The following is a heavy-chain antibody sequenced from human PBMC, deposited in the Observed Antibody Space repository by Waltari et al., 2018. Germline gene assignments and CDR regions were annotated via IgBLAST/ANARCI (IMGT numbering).Heavy chain of an antibody. D-gene: IGHD2-2*01. CDR2: ISYEGNYK. Sequence: QVNLVESGGGVVQPGQSLRLSCAASGFTFNNFGVHWVRQTPGKGLEFVAFISYEGNYKDQSHAVRGRFTVSRDNSKKTLYLHMNGLRPEDTAVYYCARDSAVAVPAAVDAWGQGTVVTVSS. CDR1: GFTFNNFG. J-gene: IGHJ4*02. V-gene: IGHV3-30*03. CDR3: ARDSAVAVPAAVDA.